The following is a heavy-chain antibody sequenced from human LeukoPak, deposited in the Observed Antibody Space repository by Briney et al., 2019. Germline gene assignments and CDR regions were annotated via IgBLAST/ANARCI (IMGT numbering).Heavy chain of an antibody. J-gene: IGHJ4*02. D-gene: IGHD3-22*01. V-gene: IGHV3-66*02. Sequence: GGSLRLSCAASGFTFSSNYMSWVRQAPGKGLEWVSVIYSGGSTYYADSVKGRFTISRDNSKNTLYLQMNSLRAEDTAVYYCARGPNYYDSSGYYLVDYWGQGTLVTVSS. CDR3: ARGPNYYDSSGYYLVDY. CDR1: GFTFSSNY. CDR2: IYSGGST.